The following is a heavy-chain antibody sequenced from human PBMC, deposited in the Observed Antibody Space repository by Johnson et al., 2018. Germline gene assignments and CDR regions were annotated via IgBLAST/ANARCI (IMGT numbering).Heavy chain of an antibody. J-gene: IGHJ3*02. V-gene: IGHV6-1*01. CDR3: TRWFWGHAFDS. Sequence: QVQLQESGPGLVKPSQSLSLTCAISGDSVSSNSAAWNWIMQSPSRGLEWLGRTYYRSKWFNEYAVSVKSRITINPDTSKNQFSLQLNSVTPEDTAVYYCTRWFWGHAFDSWGHGTLVTVSS. D-gene: IGHD3-16*01. CDR1: GDSVSSNSAA. CDR2: TYYRSKWFN.